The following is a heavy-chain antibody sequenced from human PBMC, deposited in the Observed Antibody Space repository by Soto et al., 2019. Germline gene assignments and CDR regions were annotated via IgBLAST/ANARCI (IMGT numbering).Heavy chain of an antibody. D-gene: IGHD2-15*01. CDR1: GFTFVNYA. CDR2: ITGIDGRT. Sequence: WGSLRLSCVGSGFTFVNYAISCVRHSPWKWREWVSSITGIDGRTYYADSVKGRFTISRDNPKNTLYLQMNDLRAEDTAMFYCAKDRGPYCSGGTCYPPSWFDPWGQGTQVTVSS. CDR3: AKDRGPYCSGGTCYPPSWFDP. V-gene: IGHV3-23*01. J-gene: IGHJ5*02.